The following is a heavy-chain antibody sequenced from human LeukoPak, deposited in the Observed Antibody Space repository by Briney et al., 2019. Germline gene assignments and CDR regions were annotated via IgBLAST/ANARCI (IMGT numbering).Heavy chain of an antibody. V-gene: IGHV3-23*01. CDR3: ARGVLYSNGWYMRGYFDY. Sequence: GGSLRLSCAASGFTFSSYVVGWARQAPGKGLEWVSAISGSGGSTFYADSVEGRFTISRDDAKNSLYLQMNSLRAEDTAVYYCARGVLYSNGWYMRGYFDYWGQGTLVTVSS. CDR2: ISGSGGST. J-gene: IGHJ4*02. CDR1: GFTFSSYV. D-gene: IGHD6-19*01.